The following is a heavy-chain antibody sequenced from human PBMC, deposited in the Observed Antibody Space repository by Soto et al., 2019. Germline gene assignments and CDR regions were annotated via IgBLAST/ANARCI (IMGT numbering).Heavy chain of an antibody. CDR2: ISWNSGSI. D-gene: IGHD3-10*01. CDR3: AKGLRGYYGSGSYLMAPS. V-gene: IGHV3-9*01. J-gene: IGHJ5*02. CDR1: GCTFDDYA. Sequence: GGSLRLSCAASGCTFDDYAMHWVRQDPGKGLEWVSGISWNSGSIGYADSVKGRFTISRDNAKNSLYLQMNSLRAEDTALYYCAKGLRGYYGSGSYLMAPSWGQGTLVTVSS.